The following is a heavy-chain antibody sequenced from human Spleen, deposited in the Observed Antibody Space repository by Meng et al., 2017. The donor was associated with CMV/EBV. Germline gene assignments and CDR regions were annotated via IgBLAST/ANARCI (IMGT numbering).Heavy chain of an antibody. CDR2: ISSTGIYT. CDR3: ARAYMGFDY. Sequence: GESLKISCAASGSTFGAYSMHWVRQTPDKGLEWLTFISSTGIYTFYANSVKGRFTVSRDNAKNTLYLQMNSLRAEDTAVYYCARAYMGFDYWGQGTLVTVSS. J-gene: IGHJ4*02. D-gene: IGHD3-16*01. CDR1: GSTFGAYS. V-gene: IGHV3-33*08.